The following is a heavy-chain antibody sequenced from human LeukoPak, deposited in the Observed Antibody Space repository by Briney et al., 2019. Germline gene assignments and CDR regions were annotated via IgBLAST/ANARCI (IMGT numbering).Heavy chain of an antibody. V-gene: IGHV1-46*01. J-gene: IGHJ4*02. CDR2: INPSGGST. CDR1: GYTFTSYY. CDR3: ARDEAPGIAAPDY. Sequence: GASVKVSCKASGYTFTSYYMHWVRQAPGQGLEWMGIINPSGGSTGYAQKFQGRVTITADKSTSTAYMELSSLRSEDTAVYYCARDEAPGIAAPDYWGQGTLVTVSS. D-gene: IGHD6-13*01.